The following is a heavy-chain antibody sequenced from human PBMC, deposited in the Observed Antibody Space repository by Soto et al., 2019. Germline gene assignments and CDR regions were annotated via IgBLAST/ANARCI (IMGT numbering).Heavy chain of an antibody. CDR1: GGTFSSYA. V-gene: IGHV1-69*13. Sequence: SVKVSCKASGGTFSSYAISWVRQAPGQGLEWMGGIIPIFGTANYAQKFQGRVTITADESTSTAYMELSSLRSEDTAVYYCARDLDWKYGVFDYWGQGTLVTVSS. D-gene: IGHD1-7*01. J-gene: IGHJ4*02. CDR2: IIPIFGTA. CDR3: ARDLDWKYGVFDY.